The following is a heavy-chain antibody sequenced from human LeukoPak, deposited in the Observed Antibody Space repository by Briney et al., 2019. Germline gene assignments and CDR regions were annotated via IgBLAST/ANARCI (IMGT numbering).Heavy chain of an antibody. D-gene: IGHD3-9*01. CDR3: ARGTVYDILTGYSSYYYYYGMDV. Sequence: GASVKVSCKASGYTFTSYDINWVRQATGHGLEWMGWMNPNSGNTGYAQKFQGRVTMTRNTYISTAYMELSSPRSEDTAVYYCARGTVYDILTGYSSYYYYYGMDVWGQGTTVTVSS. V-gene: IGHV1-8*01. CDR2: MNPNSGNT. CDR1: GYTFTSYD. J-gene: IGHJ6*02.